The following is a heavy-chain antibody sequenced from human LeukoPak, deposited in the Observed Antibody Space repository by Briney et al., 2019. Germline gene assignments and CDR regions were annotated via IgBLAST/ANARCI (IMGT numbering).Heavy chain of an antibody. V-gene: IGHV3-48*03. D-gene: IGHD2-2*01. CDR3: ARRYCSGTRCTLDY. J-gene: IGHJ4*02. CDR1: GFTFTSYE. CDR2: ISSGTTTI. Sequence: GGSLRPSCTASGFTFTSYEMNWVRHAPGKGLEWVSYISSGTTTIYYADSVRRRFTVSRDNAKNSLYLQMNSLRAEDTAVYYCARRYCSGTRCTLDYWGQGTLVTVSS.